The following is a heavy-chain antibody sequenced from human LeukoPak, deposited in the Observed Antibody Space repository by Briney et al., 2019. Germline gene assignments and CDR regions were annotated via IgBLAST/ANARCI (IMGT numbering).Heavy chain of an antibody. Sequence: SETLSLTCAVYGGSFSGYYWSWIRQPPGKGLEWIGEINRSGSTNYNPSLKSRVTISVDTSKNQFSLKLSSATAADTAVYYCARAVSSRRVDYWGQGTLVTVSS. J-gene: IGHJ4*02. CDR1: GGSFSGYY. CDR2: INRSGST. V-gene: IGHV4-34*01. D-gene: IGHD2-15*01. CDR3: ARAVSSRRVDY.